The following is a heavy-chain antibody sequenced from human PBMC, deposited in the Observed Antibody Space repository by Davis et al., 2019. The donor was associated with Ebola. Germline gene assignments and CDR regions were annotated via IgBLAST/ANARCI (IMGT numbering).Heavy chain of an antibody. J-gene: IGHJ6*02. Sequence: SVKVSCKASGGTFSSYAISWVRQAPGQGLEWMGRIIPILGIANYAQKFQGRVTITRDTSASTAYMELSSLRSEDTAVYYCAREMGEVYYYGMDVWGQGTTVTVSS. CDR3: AREMGEVYYYGMDV. D-gene: IGHD2-21*01. CDR1: GGTFSSYA. CDR2: IIPILGIA. V-gene: IGHV1-69*04.